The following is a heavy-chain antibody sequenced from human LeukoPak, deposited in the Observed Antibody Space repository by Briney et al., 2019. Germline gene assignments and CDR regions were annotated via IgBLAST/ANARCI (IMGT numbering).Heavy chain of an antibody. Sequence: GASVKVSCKASGYTFTSYGISWVRQAPGQGLEWMGWISAYNGNTKYSQKFQGRVTITRDTSASTAYMELSSLRSEDTAVYYCARSGVGATGPYPCDYWGQGILVTVSS. CDR1: GYTFTSYG. D-gene: IGHD1-26*01. V-gene: IGHV1-18*01. CDR3: ARSGVGATGPYPCDY. CDR2: ISAYNGNT. J-gene: IGHJ4*02.